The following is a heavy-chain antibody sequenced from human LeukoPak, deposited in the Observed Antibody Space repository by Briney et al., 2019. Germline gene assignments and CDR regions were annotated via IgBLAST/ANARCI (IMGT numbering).Heavy chain of an antibody. CDR3: ARDPGYSGGRGFDY. D-gene: IGHD6-19*01. CDR1: GFTFSSSS. V-gene: IGHV3-21*01. Sequence: GGSLRLFCAASGFTFSSSSMNWVRQAPGKGLEWVSSISSSSSYIYYADSVKGRFTISRDNAKNSLYLQMNSLRAEDTAVYYCARDPGYSGGRGFDYWGQGTLVTVSS. CDR2: ISSSSSYI. J-gene: IGHJ4*02.